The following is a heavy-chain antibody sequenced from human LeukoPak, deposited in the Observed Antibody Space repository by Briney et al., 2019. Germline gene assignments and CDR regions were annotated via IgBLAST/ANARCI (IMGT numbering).Heavy chain of an antibody. CDR3: ASGGYSYGFDY. CDR2: IYYSGST. D-gene: IGHD5-18*01. J-gene: IGHJ4*02. CDR1: GGSISGSSYY. V-gene: IGHV4-39*07. Sequence: SETLSLTCTVSGGSISGSSYYWGWIRQPPGKGLEWIGSIYYSGSTYYNPSLKSRVTISVDRSKNQLSLKLSSVTAADTAMYYCASGGYSYGFDYWGQGTLVTVSS.